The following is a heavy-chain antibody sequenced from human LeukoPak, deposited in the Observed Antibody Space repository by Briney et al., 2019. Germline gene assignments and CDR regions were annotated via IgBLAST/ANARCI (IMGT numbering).Heavy chain of an antibody. Sequence: SVKVSCKASGGTFSSYAISWVRQAPGQGLEWMGGIIPIFGTTNYAQKFQDRVTITADKSTSTAYMELRSLRSDDTAVYYCARDLLWFGELLFPNYYYYMDVWGKGTTVTISS. CDR2: IIPIFGTT. V-gene: IGHV1-69*06. CDR1: GGTFSSYA. D-gene: IGHD3-10*01. J-gene: IGHJ6*03. CDR3: ARDLLWFGELLFPNYYYYMDV.